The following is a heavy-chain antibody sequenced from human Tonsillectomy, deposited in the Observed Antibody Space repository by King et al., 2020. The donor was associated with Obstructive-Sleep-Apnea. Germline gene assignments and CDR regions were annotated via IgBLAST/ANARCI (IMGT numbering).Heavy chain of an antibody. CDR1: GFSFSSYA. CDR3: ACGGSFGY. D-gene: IGHD3-16*01. V-gene: IGHV3-30*04. J-gene: IGHJ4*02. Sequence: VQLVESGGGVVQPGRSLRLSCAASGFSFSSYAMHWVRQAPGKGLEWVAVISYDGSNKYYAHSVKGRFTISRDNSKNTLYLQMNSLREEDTAVYYCACGGSFGYWGQGTLVTVSA. CDR2: ISYDGSNK.